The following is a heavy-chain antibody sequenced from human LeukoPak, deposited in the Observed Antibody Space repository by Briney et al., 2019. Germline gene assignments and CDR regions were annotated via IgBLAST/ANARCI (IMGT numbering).Heavy chain of an antibody. J-gene: IGHJ4*02. Sequence: ASVKVSCNASGYTFTSYGISWVRQAPGQGLEWMGWISAYNGNTNYAQKLQGRVTMTTDTSTSTAYMELRSLRSDDTAVYYCARDQHAYCSGGSCYADYWGQGTLVTVSS. CDR3: ARDQHAYCSGGSCYADY. D-gene: IGHD2-15*01. CDR1: GYTFTSYG. CDR2: ISAYNGNT. V-gene: IGHV1-18*01.